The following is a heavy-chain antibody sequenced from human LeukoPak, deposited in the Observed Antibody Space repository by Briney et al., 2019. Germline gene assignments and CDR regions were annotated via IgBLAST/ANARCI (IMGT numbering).Heavy chain of an antibody. J-gene: IGHJ4*02. CDR1: GGSISSGDYY. D-gene: IGHD3-22*01. CDR3: ARFSRYYYDTPFGY. Sequence: SETLSLTCTVSGGSISSGDYYWSWIRQPPGTGLEWIGYIYYSGSTYYNPSLKSRVTISVDTSKNQFSLKLSSVTAADTAVYYCARFSRYYYDTPFGYWGQGTLVTVSS. V-gene: IGHV4-30-4*01. CDR2: IYYSGST.